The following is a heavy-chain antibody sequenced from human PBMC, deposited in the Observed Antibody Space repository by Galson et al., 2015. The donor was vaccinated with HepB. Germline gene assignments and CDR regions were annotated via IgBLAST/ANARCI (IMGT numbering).Heavy chain of an antibody. D-gene: IGHD3-10*01. V-gene: IGHV3-23*01. Sequence: SLRLSCAASGFTFSSYAMSWVRQAPGKGLEWVSVISGRDGSTYYADSVKGRFTISRDNSKNTLYLQMNSLRADDTAVYYCELRGGYWGQGTLVTVSS. CDR2: ISGRDGST. J-gene: IGHJ4*02. CDR1: GFTFSSYA. CDR3: ELRGGY.